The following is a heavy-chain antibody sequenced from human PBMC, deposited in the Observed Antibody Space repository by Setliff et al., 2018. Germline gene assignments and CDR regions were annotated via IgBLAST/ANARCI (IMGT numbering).Heavy chain of an antibody. J-gene: IGHJ3*02. D-gene: IGHD3-22*01. CDR2: IIPIFGTA. Sequence: RASVKVSCKASGGTFSSYAISWVRQAPGQGLEWMGRIIPIFGTANYAQKFQGRVTITADESTSTAYMELSSLRSEDTAVYYCARDGDNYYDSSGYYLNHAFDIWGQGTMVTVS. CDR1: GGTFSSYA. V-gene: IGHV1-69*13. CDR3: ARDGDNYYDSSGYYLNHAFDI.